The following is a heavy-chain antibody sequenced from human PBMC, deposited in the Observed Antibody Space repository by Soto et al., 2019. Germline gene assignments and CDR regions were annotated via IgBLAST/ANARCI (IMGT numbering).Heavy chain of an antibody. Sequence: GGSLRLSCVASGFTFDDFAMHWVRQAPGKGLEWVSGMSWNRGSIVYADSVKGRFTISRDNAKNSLYLQMNSLRPEDTALYYCAKDISLGELSAPDHWGQGALVTVSS. CDR2: MSWNRGSI. J-gene: IGHJ4*02. CDR3: AKDISLGELSAPDH. V-gene: IGHV3-9*01. CDR1: GFTFDDFA. D-gene: IGHD3-16*02.